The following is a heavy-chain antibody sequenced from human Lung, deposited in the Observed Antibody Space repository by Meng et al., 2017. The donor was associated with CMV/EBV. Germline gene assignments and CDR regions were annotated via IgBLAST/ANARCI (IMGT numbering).Heavy chain of an antibody. CDR3: ARHMALAGWRGFDA. J-gene: IGHJ4*01. V-gene: IGHV4/OR15-8*02. CDR1: GDSIISANW. Sequence: SXTXSLXCVVSGDSIISANWWSWVRQPPGKGLEWIGEMSHSGTSNYDPSLKSRVSISIDKSKNHFSLNLISVTAADTAGYCCARHMALAGWRGFDAWGQGNXVTGSS. CDR2: MSHSGTS. D-gene: IGHD2-15*01.